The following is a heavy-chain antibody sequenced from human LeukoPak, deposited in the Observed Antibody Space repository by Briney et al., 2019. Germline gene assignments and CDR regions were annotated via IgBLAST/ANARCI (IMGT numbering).Heavy chain of an antibody. CDR1: GVSISNYY. CDR2: SGST. J-gene: IGHJ4*02. D-gene: IGHD6-6*01. CDR3: ARAPRLHYFDY. V-gene: IGHV4-59*01. Sequence: SETLSLTCTVSGVSISNYYWSWIREPPGKGLEWIAYSGSTNYNPPLKSRVTISVDTSRNKFSLKLSSVTSEDTAVYSCARAPRLHYFDYWGQGTLVTVSS.